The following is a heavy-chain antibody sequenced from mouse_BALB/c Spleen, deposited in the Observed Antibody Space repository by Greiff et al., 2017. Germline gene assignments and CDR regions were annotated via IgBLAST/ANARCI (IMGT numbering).Heavy chain of an antibody. CDR2: ISNGGGST. CDR3: ARHPIYYGNPAWFAY. V-gene: IGHV5-12-2*01. J-gene: IGHJ3*01. CDR1: GFTFSSYT. Sequence: EVQGVESGGGLVQPGGSLKLSCAASGFTFSSYTMSWVRQTPEKRLEWVAYISNGGGSTYYPDTVKGRFTISRDNAKNTLYLQMSSLKSEDTAMYYCARHPIYYGNPAWFAYWGQGTLVTVSA. D-gene: IGHD2-1*01.